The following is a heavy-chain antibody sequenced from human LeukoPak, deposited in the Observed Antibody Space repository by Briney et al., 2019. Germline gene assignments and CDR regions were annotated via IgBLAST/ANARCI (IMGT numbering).Heavy chain of an antibody. D-gene: IGHD1-26*01. V-gene: IGHV3-74*01. CDR2: INSDGSST. CDR3: ATVGLEYYYMDV. CDR1: GFTFSSYW. J-gene: IGHJ6*03. Sequence: PGGSLRLSCAASGFTFSSYWMHWVRQAPGKGLVWVSRINSDGSSTSYADSVKGRFTISRDNAKNTLYLQMNSLRAEDTAVYYCATVGLEYYYMDVWGKGTTVTISS.